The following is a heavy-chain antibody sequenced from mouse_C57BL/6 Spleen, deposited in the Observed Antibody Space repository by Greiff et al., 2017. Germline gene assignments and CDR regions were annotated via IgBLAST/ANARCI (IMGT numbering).Heavy chain of an antibody. J-gene: IGHJ3*01. Sequence: VQLQQSGPELVKPGASVKMSCKASGYTFTDYNMHWVKQSHGKSLEWIGYINPNNGGTSYNQKFKGKATLTVNKSSSTAYMELRSLTSEDSAVYYCARDPIYYGYDGYWGQGTLVTVSA. CDR3: ARDPIYYGYDGY. V-gene: IGHV1-22*01. CDR1: GYTFTDYN. D-gene: IGHD2-2*01. CDR2: INPNNGGT.